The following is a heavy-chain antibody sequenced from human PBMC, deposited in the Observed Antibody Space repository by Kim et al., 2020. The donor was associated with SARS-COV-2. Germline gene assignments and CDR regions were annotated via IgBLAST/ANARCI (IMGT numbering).Heavy chain of an antibody. V-gene: IGHV3-23*01. D-gene: IGHD3-10*01. CDR2: ST. CDR3: AKVVVGSGSC. J-gene: IGHJ4*02. Sequence: STYYADSVKGRFTISRDNSKNTLYLQMNSLRAEDTAVYYCAKVVVGSGSCWGQGTLVTVSS.